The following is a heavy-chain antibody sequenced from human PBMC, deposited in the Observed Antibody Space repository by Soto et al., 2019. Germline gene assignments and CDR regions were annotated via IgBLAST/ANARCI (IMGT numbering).Heavy chain of an antibody. V-gene: IGHV3-33*01. CDR1: GFTFSSYG. CDR2: IWYDGSNK. J-gene: IGHJ3*02. Sequence: PGGSLRLSCAASGFTFSSYGMHWVRQAPGKGLEWVAVIWYDGSNKYYADSVKGRFTISRDNSKNTLYLQMNSLRAEDTAVYYCAATPLLWFGELLAPAAFDIWGQGTMVTVSS. CDR3: AATPLLWFGELLAPAAFDI. D-gene: IGHD3-10*01.